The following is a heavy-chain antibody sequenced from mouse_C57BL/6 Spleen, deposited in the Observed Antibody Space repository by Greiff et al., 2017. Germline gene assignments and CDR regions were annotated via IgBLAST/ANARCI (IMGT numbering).Heavy chain of an antibody. J-gene: IGHJ4*01. Sequence: EVKLVESGGDLVKPGGSLKLSCAASGFTFSSYGMSWVRQTPDKRLEWVATISSGGSYTYYPDSVKGRFTISRDNAKNTLYLQMSSLKSEDTAMYYCAELVSYAMDYWGQGTSVTVSS. V-gene: IGHV5-6*01. CDR1: GFTFSSYG. CDR3: AELVSYAMDY. CDR2: ISSGGSYT. D-gene: IGHD4-1*01.